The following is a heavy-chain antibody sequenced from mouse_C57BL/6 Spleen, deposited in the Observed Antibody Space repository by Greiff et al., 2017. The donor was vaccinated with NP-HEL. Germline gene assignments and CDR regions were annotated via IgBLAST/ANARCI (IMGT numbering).Heavy chain of an antibody. V-gene: IGHV1-55*01. J-gene: IGHJ1*03. D-gene: IGHD1-1*01. CDR1: GYTFTSYW. Sequence: QVQLQQPGAELVKPGASVKMSCKASGYTFTSYWITWVKQRPGQGLEWIGDIYPGSGSTNYNEKFKSKATLTVDTSSSTAYMQLSSLTSEDSAVYYCAREGCYGSTAYFDVWGTGTTVTVSS. CDR2: IYPGSGST. CDR3: AREGCYGSTAYFDV.